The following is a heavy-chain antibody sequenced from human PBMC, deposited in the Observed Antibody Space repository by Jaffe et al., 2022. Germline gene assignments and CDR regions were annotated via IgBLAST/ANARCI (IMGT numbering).Heavy chain of an antibody. V-gene: IGHV4-61*02. CDR2: IYTSGTT. Sequence: QVQLQESGPGLVKPSQTLSLTCTVSEGSISSGSYYWNWIRQPAGQGLEWIGRIYTSGTTNSNPSLNSRVSMSIDMSKKKFSLELRSVTAADTAVYYCAIRYFDRMYSNYIDVWGKGTTVTVSS. D-gene: IGHD3-9*01. CDR1: EGSISSGSYY. CDR3: AIRYFDRMYSNYIDV. J-gene: IGHJ6*03.